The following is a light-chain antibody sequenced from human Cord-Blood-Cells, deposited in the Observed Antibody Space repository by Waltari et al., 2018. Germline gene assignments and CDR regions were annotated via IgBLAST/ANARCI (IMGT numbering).Light chain of an antibody. V-gene: IGLV3-19*01. CDR3: NSRDSSGNHLV. J-gene: IGLJ3*02. CDR2: GKN. CDR1: SLRSYY. Sequence: SSELTQDPAVSVALGQTVRITCQGDSLRSYYASWYQQKPGQAPVLVIYGKNNRPSGIPDRFSGSISGNIASLTLTGAQAEDEADYYGNSRDSSGNHLVFGGGTKLTVL.